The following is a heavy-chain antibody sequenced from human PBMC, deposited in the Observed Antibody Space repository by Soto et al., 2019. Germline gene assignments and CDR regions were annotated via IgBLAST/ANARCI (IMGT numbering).Heavy chain of an antibody. V-gene: IGHV4-38-2*01. CDR1: VFSSHTSSL. Sequence: PSETLSRACGVSVFSSHTSSLWGCIGQPPGKGLEWIGLISHSCGANSHPSSASRATISFDTTNNAFSLTLKSVTAADTAVYYCARGRSFRLVGVPLDSWGQGTLVTVSS. CDR3: ARGRSFRLVGVPLDS. CDR2: ISHSCGA. J-gene: IGHJ4*02. D-gene: IGHD3-16*02.